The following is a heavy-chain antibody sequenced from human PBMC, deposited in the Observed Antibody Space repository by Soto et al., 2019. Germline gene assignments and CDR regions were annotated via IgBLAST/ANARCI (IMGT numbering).Heavy chain of an antibody. CDR2: ISDSGHYI. J-gene: IGHJ5*02. Sequence: GGSLRLSCAASGLTFSMYGMKWVRPAPGKGLEWLSSISDSGHYIYYADSVKGRFTISRDNAKNSLFLQMNSLRGEDTAVYYCARSGLALPYSASHWLDPWSHGTMVKVSS. CDR3: ARSGLALPYSASHWLDP. V-gene: IGHV3-21*01. D-gene: IGHD3-22*01. CDR1: GLTFSMYG.